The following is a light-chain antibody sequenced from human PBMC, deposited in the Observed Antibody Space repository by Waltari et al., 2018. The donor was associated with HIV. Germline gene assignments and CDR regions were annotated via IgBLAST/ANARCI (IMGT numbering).Light chain of an antibody. CDR1: QIISNY. V-gene: IGKV3-11*01. Sequence: EIVLTQSPGTLSLSPGERATLSCRASQIISNYLAWYQQKPGQAPRLLIYDAANRATGVPARFSGSGSGTDFTLTISSLEPEDFAVYYCQQRSNWPPITFGQGTRLEIK. CDR3: QQRSNWPPIT. CDR2: DAA. J-gene: IGKJ5*01.